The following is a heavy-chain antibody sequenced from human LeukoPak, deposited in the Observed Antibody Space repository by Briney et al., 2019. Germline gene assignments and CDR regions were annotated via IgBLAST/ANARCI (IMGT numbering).Heavy chain of an antibody. V-gene: IGHV4-61*02. CDR1: GGSISSGSYY. CDR2: IYTSGST. Sequence: PSQTLSLTCTVSGGSISSGSYYWSWIRQPAGKGLEWIGRIYTSGSTNYNPSLKSRVTISVDTSKNQFSLKLSSVTAADTAVYYCASSNEFYYDTSTYVDYWGQGTLVTVSS. CDR3: ASSNEFYYDTSTYVDY. J-gene: IGHJ4*02. D-gene: IGHD3-22*01.